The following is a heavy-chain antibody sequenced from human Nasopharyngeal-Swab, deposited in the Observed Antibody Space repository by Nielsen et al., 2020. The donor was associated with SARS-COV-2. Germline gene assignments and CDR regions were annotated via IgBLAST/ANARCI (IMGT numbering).Heavy chain of an antibody. Sequence: GESLKISCAASGFTFSNAWMSWVRQAPGKGLEWVGRIKSKTDGGTTDYAAPVKGRFTTSRDDSKNTLYLQMNSLKTEDTAVYYCTTDLRPATASYYFDYWGQGTLVTVSS. D-gene: IGHD2-21*02. CDR1: GFTFSNAW. CDR3: TTDLRPATASYYFDY. CDR2: IKSKTDGGTT. V-gene: IGHV3-15*01. J-gene: IGHJ4*02.